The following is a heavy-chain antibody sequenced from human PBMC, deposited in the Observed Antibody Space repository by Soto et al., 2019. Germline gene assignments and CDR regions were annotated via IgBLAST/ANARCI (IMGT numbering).Heavy chain of an antibody. Sequence: GGSLRLSCTGSGFTFGDYAMGWFRQAPGKALEWVGFIRSKTYGATTEYASSVKGRFTISRDDSKSIVYLQMNSQKTEDTAVYYCRRDYYDYLWGSYRYTGFDCWGQGTLVTVSS. J-gene: IGHJ4*02. CDR3: RRDYYDYLWGSYRYTGFDC. V-gene: IGHV3-49*03. CDR2: IRSKTYGATT. D-gene: IGHD3-16*02. CDR1: GFTFGDYA.